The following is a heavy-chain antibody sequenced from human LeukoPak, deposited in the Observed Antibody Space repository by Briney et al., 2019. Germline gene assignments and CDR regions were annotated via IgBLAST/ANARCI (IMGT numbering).Heavy chain of an antibody. Sequence: GGSLRLSCAASGFTVHNNYMNWVRQAPGKGLEWVSYITTSGRTIYYADYVKGRFTISRDNAKTSLYLQMNNLRAEDTAVYYCARGEDYGTNSFDYWGKGTLVTVSS. CDR2: ITTSGRTI. J-gene: IGHJ4*02. CDR1: GFTVHNNY. CDR3: ARGEDYGTNSFDY. D-gene: IGHD4-17*01. V-gene: IGHV3-11*04.